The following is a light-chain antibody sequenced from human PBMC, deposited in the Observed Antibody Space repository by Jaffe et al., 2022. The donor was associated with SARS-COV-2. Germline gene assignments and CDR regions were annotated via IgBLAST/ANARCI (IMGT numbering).Light chain of an antibody. V-gene: IGLV2-8*01. Sequence: QSALTQPPSASGSPGQSVTISCTGTSSDVGGYKYVSWYQQRPGKAPKLMIYEVSKRPSGVPDRFSGSKSGNTASLTVSGLQAEDEADYYCSSYAGSNYVVFGGGTQLTVL. CDR2: EVS. J-gene: IGLJ2*01. CDR1: SSDVGGYKY. CDR3: SSYAGSNYVV.